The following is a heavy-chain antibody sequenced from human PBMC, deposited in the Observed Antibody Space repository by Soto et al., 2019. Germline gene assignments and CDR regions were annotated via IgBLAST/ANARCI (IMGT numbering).Heavy chain of an antibody. CDR2: INPSDGST. CDR3: ARRSSSWYFDY. J-gene: IGHJ4*02. CDR1: GYTFTSYY. D-gene: IGHD6-13*01. V-gene: IGHV1-46*04. Sequence: ASVKVSCKASGYTFTSYYMHWVRQAPGQGLEWMGIINPSDGSTYYADSVKGRFTISRDNSKNTLNLQMNSLRAKDTAVYYCARRSSSWYFDYWGQGTLVTVSS.